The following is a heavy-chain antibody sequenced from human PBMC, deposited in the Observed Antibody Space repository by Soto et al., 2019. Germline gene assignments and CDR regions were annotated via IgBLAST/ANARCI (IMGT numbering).Heavy chain of an antibody. CDR2: ISSSSSYI. Sequence: EVQLVESGGGLVKPGGSLRLSCAASGFTFSSYSMNWVRQAPGKGLEWVSSISSSSSYIYYADSVKGRFTISRDNAKNSLYLQMNSPRAEDTAVYYCARAKKQQLAHFDYWGQGTLVTVSS. CDR3: ARAKKQQLAHFDY. D-gene: IGHD6-13*01. CDR1: GFTFSSYS. V-gene: IGHV3-21*01. J-gene: IGHJ4*02.